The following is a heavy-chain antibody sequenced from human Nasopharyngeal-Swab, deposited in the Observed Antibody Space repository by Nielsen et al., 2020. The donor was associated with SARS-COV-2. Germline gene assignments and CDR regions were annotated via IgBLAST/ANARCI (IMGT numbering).Heavy chain of an antibody. CDR2: IWYDGSNK. D-gene: IGHD4-17*01. Sequence: GGSLRLSCAASGFTFSSNGMHWVRQAPGKGLEWVAVIWYDGSNKYYGDSVKGRFTISRDNSKNTLYLQMNSLRADDTAVYYCARDPLGHGDYYYYMDVWGKGTTVTVSS. V-gene: IGHV3-33*01. J-gene: IGHJ6*03. CDR3: ARDPLGHGDYYYYMDV. CDR1: GFTFSSNG.